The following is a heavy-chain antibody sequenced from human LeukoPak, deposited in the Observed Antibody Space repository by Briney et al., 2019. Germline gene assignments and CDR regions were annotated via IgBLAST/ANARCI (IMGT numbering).Heavy chain of an antibody. Sequence: PSETLSLTCTVSGGSISSSSYYWGWIRQPPGKGLEWIGSIYYSGSTYYNPSLKSRVTISVDTSKNQFSLKLSSVTAADTAVYYCARQTYANWGSPYYFDYWGQGTLATVSS. V-gene: IGHV4-39*01. J-gene: IGHJ4*02. CDR2: IYYSGST. D-gene: IGHD7-27*01. CDR1: GGSISSSSYY. CDR3: ARQTYANWGSPYYFDY.